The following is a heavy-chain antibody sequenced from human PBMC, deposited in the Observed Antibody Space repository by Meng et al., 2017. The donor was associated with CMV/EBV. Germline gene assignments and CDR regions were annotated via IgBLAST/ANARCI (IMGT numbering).Heavy chain of an antibody. V-gene: IGHV3-23*03. J-gene: IGHJ4*02. D-gene: IGHD3-3*01. CDR2: IYSGGSST. CDR1: GFTFSSYA. CDR3: ATHPANYDFWSGCIN. Sequence: GGSLRLSCAASGFTFSSYAMSWVRQAPGKGLEWVSVIYSGGSSTYYADSVKGRFTISRDNSKNTLYLQMNSLRAEDTAVYYCATHPANYDFWSGCINWGQGTLVTVSS.